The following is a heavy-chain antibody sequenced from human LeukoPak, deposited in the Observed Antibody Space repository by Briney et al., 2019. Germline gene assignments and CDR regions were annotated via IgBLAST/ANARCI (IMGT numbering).Heavy chain of an antibody. Sequence: NPSETLSLTCTVSGGSISSSDYHWGWIRQPPGKGLEWIGSIYYSVTTYYNPSLKSRVTISVDTSKNQFSLKLSSVTAADTAVYYCAKEETPYYDFWSGYANPGGYFDYWGQGTLVTVSS. CDR1: GGSISSSDYH. CDR3: AKEETPYYDFWSGYANPGGYFDY. V-gene: IGHV4-39*07. J-gene: IGHJ4*02. CDR2: IYYSVTT. D-gene: IGHD3-3*01.